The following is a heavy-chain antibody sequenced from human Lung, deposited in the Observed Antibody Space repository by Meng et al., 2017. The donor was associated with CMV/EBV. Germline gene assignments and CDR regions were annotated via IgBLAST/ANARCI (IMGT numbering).Heavy chain of an antibody. D-gene: IGHD2-15*01. V-gene: IGHV4-4*02. Sequence: SCAVSGGSISTSDWWSWVRQPPGKRLEWIGEVYHTGSTNYNPSLKSRVIISVDMSKNQFSLNLSSVNAADTALYYCARDSPAGYEGYWCQGILVTVSS. J-gene: IGHJ4*02. CDR2: VYHTGST. CDR3: ARDSPAGYEGY. CDR1: GGSISTSDW.